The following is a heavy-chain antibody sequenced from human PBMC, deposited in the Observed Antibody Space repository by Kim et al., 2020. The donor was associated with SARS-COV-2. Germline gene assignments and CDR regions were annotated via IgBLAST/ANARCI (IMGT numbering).Heavy chain of an antibody. CDR1: GGSISSGGYY. J-gene: IGHJ2*01. Sequence: SETLSLTCTVSGGSISSGGYYWSWIRQHPGKGLEWIGYIYYSGSTYYNPSLKSRVTISVDTSKNQFSLKLSSVTAADTAVYYCARDPHRGTSWAPWYFDLWGRGTLVTVSS. V-gene: IGHV4-31*03. D-gene: IGHD1-26*01. CDR2: IYYSGST. CDR3: ARDPHRGTSWAPWYFDL.